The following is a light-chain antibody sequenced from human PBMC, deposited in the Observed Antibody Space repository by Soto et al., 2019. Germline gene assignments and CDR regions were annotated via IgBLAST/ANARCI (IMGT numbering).Light chain of an antibody. V-gene: IGKV4-1*01. CDR2: WAS. CDR3: QQYYSTPLT. CDR1: QSVLYSSNNKNY. J-gene: IGKJ4*01. Sequence: DIVMTQSPDSLAVSLGERATINCKSSQSVLYSSNNKNYLAWYQQRPGQPPKLXIYWASTRDSGVPDRFSGSGSGTDFTLTISSLQAEDVAVYYCQQYYSTPLTFGGGTKVDI.